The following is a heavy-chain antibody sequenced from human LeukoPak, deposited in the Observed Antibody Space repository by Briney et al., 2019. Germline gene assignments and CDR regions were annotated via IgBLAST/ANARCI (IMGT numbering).Heavy chain of an antibody. J-gene: IGHJ4*02. CDR3: ARLQYSDWVFDY. CDR1: NGSISSSSYY. Sequence: SETLSLTCTVSNGSISSSSYYWGWIRQPPGKGLEWIGSIYYSGSTYYNPSLKSRVTVSVDTSENQFSLKLNSVTAADTAIYFCARLQYSDWVFDYWGQGTLVTVSS. CDR2: IYYSGST. V-gene: IGHV4-39*07. D-gene: IGHD3-9*01.